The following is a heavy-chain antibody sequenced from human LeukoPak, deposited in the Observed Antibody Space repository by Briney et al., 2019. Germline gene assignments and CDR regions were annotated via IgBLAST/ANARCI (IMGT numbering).Heavy chain of an antibody. Sequence: GGSLRLSCAASGFTFSGYGMHWVRQAPGKGLEWVAVISYDESNKYYADSVKGRFTISRDNSKNTLYLQMNSLRAEDTAVYYCAKDAPPYYYDSSGYYGDYWGQGTLVTVSS. D-gene: IGHD3-22*01. CDR1: GFTFSGYG. CDR3: AKDAPPYYYDSSGYYGDY. CDR2: ISYDESNK. J-gene: IGHJ4*02. V-gene: IGHV3-30*18.